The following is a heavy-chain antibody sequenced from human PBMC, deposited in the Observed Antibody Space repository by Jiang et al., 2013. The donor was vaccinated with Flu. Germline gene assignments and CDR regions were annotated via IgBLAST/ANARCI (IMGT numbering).Heavy chain of an antibody. CDR3: ASGAGYGGAY. D-gene: IGHD4-23*01. Sequence: QLLESGGGLVQPGGSLRLSCVVSGFTFSTSWMSWVRQAPGRGLEWVATIKEDGGEKYYVDSVKGRFTISRDNAKNSLYLQMNSLRAEDTAVYFCASGAGYGGAYWGQGTLVTVSS. CDR2: IKEDGGEK. CDR1: GFTFSTSW. J-gene: IGHJ4*02. V-gene: IGHV3-7*01.